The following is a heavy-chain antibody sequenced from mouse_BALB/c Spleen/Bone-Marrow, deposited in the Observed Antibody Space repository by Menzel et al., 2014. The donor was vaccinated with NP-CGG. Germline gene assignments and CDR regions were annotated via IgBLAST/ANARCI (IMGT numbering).Heavy chain of an antibody. J-gene: IGHJ3*01. V-gene: IGHV1S81*02. Sequence: QVQLQQSGAELVKPGASVKLSCRASGYTFTTYWMHWVKQRPGQGLEWIGEINPSNGRTNYNEKFKSKATMTADKSSSTAYMQLSSLTSEDSAVYDCARGDGYDACFAWFAYWGQGTLVTVSA. CDR1: GYTFTTYW. D-gene: IGHD2-2*01. CDR2: INPSNGRT. CDR3: ARGDGYDACFAWFAY.